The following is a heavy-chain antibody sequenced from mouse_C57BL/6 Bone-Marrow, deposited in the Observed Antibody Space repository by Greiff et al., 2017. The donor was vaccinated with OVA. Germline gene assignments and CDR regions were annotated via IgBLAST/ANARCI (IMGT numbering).Heavy chain of an antibody. D-gene: IGHD2-5*01. CDR2: ISDGGSYT. V-gene: IGHV5-4*01. J-gene: IGHJ2*01. Sequence: EVQLVESGGGLVKPGGSLKLSCAASGFTFSSYAMSWVRQTPEKRLEWVATISDGGSYTYYPDNVKGRFTISRDNAKNNLYLQMSHLKSEDTAMYYCARARYYSNYAYYFDYWGQGTTLTVSS. CDR1: GFTFSSYA. CDR3: ARARYYSNYAYYFDY.